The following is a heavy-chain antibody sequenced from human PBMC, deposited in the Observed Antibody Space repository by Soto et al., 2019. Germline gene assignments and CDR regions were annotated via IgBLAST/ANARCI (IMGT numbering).Heavy chain of an antibody. V-gene: IGHV3-48*02. J-gene: IGHJ6*02. D-gene: IGHD3-10*01. CDR2: ISGSSDTI. Sequence: PGGSLRLSCAASGFTLSPYSMNWVRQAPRKGLEWISYISGSSDTINYADSVKGRFTISRDNTKNSLYLQMNSLRDEDTAVYYCARGFDLQYGMDVWGQGTTVTV. CDR1: GFTLSPYS. CDR3: ARGFDLQYGMDV.